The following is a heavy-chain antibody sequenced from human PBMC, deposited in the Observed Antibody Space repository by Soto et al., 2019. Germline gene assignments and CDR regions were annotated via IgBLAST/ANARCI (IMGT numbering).Heavy chain of an antibody. D-gene: IGHD1-7*01. CDR1: GGTFSSYA. CDR3: ARDLSPGITGTTFSYGMDV. Sequence: SVKVSCKASGGTFSSYAISWVRQAPGQGLEWMGGSIPIFGTANYAQKFQGRVTITADKSTSTAYMELSSLRSEDTAVYYCARDLSPGITGTTFSYGMDVWGQGTTVTVSS. V-gene: IGHV1-69*06. CDR2: SIPIFGTA. J-gene: IGHJ6*02.